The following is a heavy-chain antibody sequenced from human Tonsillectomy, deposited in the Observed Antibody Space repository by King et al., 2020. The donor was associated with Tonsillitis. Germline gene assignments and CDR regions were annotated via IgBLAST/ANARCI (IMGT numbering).Heavy chain of an antibody. CDR3: AKDKGARHYDTSSGAFDI. CDR1: GFSFSSYD. J-gene: IGHJ3*02. D-gene: IGHD3-22*01. Sequence: VQLVESGGGLAKPGGSLRLSCATSGFSFSSYDINWVRQAPGKGLEWVSSISSSSRYIYYADSLKGRFTISRDNAKNSLYLQMNSLRVEDTAVYYCAKDKGARHYDTSSGAFDIWGQGTMVTV. V-gene: IGHV3-21*01. CDR2: ISSSSRYI.